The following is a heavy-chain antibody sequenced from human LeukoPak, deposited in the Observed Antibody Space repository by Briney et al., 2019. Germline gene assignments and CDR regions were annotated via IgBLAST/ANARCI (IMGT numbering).Heavy chain of an antibody. J-gene: IGHJ5*02. CDR2: ISDSGST. CDR3: ARGRYCSGGSCYSAWFDP. V-gene: IGHV4-59*11. Sequence: PSETLSLTCVVSGGSLSTHHWSWIRQSPGRGLEWIGYISDSGSTNYNPSLKSRVTISVDTSKNQFSLKLSSVTAADTAVYYCARGRYCSGGSCYSAWFDPWGQGTLVTVSS. D-gene: IGHD2-15*01. CDR1: GGSLSTHH.